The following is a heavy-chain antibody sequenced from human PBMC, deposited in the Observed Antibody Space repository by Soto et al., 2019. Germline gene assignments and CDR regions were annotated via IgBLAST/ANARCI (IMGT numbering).Heavy chain of an antibody. CDR2: ISSSSSYI. D-gene: IGHD5-12*01. J-gene: IGHJ4*02. CDR3: ARAPLLIVATYSYFDY. Sequence: PGGSLRLSCAASGFTFSSYSMNWVRQAPGKGLEWVSSISSSSSYIYYADSVKGRFTISRDNSKNTLYLQINSLRAEDTAVYYCARAPLLIVATYSYFDYWGQGTLVTVSS. V-gene: IGHV3-21*01. CDR1: GFTFSSYS.